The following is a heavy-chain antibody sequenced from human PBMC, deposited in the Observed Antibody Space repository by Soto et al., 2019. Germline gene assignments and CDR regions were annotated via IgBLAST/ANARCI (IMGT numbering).Heavy chain of an antibody. CDR2: IYYSGST. Sequence: SETLSLTCTVSGGSISSSSYYWGWIRQPPGKGLEWIGSIYYSGSTYYNPSLKSRVTISVDTSKNQFSLKLSSVTAADTAVYYCARHGSGLRYFDWLLQELDYWGQGTLVTVSS. CDR1: GGSISSSSYY. J-gene: IGHJ4*02. CDR3: ARHGSGLRYFDWLLQELDY. V-gene: IGHV4-39*01. D-gene: IGHD3-9*01.